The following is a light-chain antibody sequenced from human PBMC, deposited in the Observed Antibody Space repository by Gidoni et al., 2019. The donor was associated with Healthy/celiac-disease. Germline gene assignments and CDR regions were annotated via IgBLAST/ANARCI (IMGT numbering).Light chain of an antibody. V-gene: IGLV2-14*01. Sequence: QSALTQPASVAGSPGQSITISCTGTSSDVGGYNYVSWYQQHPGKAPKRMIYDVTNRPSGVSTRFSGSKSGNTASLTISGLQAEDEADYYCSSYTSSTTSRIFGGGTKLTVL. CDR1: SSDVGGYNY. CDR3: SSYTSSTTSRI. CDR2: DVT. J-gene: IGLJ2*01.